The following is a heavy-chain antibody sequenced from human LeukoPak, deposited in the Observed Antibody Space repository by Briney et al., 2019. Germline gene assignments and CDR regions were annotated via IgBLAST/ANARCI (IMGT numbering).Heavy chain of an antibody. V-gene: IGHV3-23*01. CDR2: ISGSGGST. CDR1: GFTFSSYA. D-gene: IGHD3-10*01. Sequence: PGGSLRLSCAASGFTFSSYAMSWVRQAPGKGLEWVSAISGSGGSTYYADSVKGRFTISRDNSKNTLYLQMNSLRAEDTAVYYCAKGSQRITMVRGVPEPSEYWGQGTLVTVSS. J-gene: IGHJ4*02. CDR3: AKGSQRITMVRGVPEPSEY.